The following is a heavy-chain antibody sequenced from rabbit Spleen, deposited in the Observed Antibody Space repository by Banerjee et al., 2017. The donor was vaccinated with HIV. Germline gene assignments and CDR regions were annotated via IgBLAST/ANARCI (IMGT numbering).Heavy chain of an antibody. CDR3: ARDLAGVIGWNFDL. J-gene: IGHJ4*01. CDR2: IDTGSSGFT. CDR1: GVSFSSSSY. D-gene: IGHD4-1*01. Sequence: QSLAESGGDLVKPGASLTLTCTASGVSFSSSSYMCWVRQAPGKGLEWIACIDTGSSGFTYFATWAKGRFTCSKTSSTTVTLQMTRLTAADTATYFCARDLAGVIGWNFDLWGPGTLVTVS. V-gene: IGHV1S40*01.